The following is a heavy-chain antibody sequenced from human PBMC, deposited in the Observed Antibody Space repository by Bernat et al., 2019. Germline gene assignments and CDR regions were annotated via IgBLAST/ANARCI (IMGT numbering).Heavy chain of an antibody. CDR3: ARDQGSSWYKKYNWFDP. CDR1: GYSISSGYY. D-gene: IGHD6-13*01. V-gene: IGHV4-38-2*02. CDR2: IYHSGST. J-gene: IGHJ5*02. Sequence: QVQLQESGPGLVKPSETLSLTCAVSGYSISSGYYWGWIRQPPGKGLGWIGSIYHSGSTYYNPALKSRVTISVDTSKNQFSLKLSSVTAADTAVYYCARDQGSSWYKKYNWFDPWGQGTLVTVSS.